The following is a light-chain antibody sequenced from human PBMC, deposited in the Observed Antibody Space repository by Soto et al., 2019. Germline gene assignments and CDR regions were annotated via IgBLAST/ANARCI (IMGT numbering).Light chain of an antibody. CDR2: TNN. J-gene: IGLJ3*02. Sequence: QSVLTQPPSVSGTPGQRVIISCSGSSSNIGSNTVNWYQQLPGTAPKLLIYTNNQRPSGVPDRFSGSKSGTSASLAISGLQSEDEADYPCAARDDNLNGWVFGGGTKLTVL. CDR1: SSNIGSNT. V-gene: IGLV1-44*01. CDR3: AARDDNLNGWV.